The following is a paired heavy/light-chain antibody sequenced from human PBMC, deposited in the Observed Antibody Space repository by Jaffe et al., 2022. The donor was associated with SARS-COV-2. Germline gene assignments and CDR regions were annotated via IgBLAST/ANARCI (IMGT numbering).Light chain of an antibody. Sequence: DIVMTQSPDSLAVSLGERATINCKSSQSILHSSINKNYLAWYQQKPGQPPKLLIYWASTRDSGVPDRFSGSGSGTDFTLTISSLQAEDVAVYYCHQYFWSPLTFGGGTKVEIK. J-gene: IGKJ4*01. V-gene: IGKV4-1*01. CDR1: QSILHSSINKNY. CDR2: WAS. CDR3: HQYFWSPLT.
Heavy chain of an antibody. Sequence: EVRLVESGGGLVQPGRSLRLSCTASGLTFVDSAMSWFRQAPGKGLEWVGFIRGESHDATPQYAASVHGRFTISRDDSKSIAYLQMNSLKAEDTGVYYCARSGDDYNFWLDYWGQGTLVTVSS. CDR1: GLTFVDSA. CDR3: ARSGDDYNFWLDY. D-gene: IGHD3-3*01. J-gene: IGHJ4*02. V-gene: IGHV3-49*03. CDR2: IRGESHDATP.